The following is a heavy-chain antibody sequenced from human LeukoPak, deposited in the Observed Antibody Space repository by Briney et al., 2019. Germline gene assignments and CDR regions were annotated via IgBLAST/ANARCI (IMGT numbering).Heavy chain of an antibody. CDR1: GFTFSSYS. CDR2: ISSSSSYI. J-gene: IGHJ3*02. V-gene: IGHV3-21*01. Sequence: GGSLRLSCAASGFTFSSYSMNWVRQAPGKGLEWVSSISSSSSYIYYADSVKGRFTISRDNAKNSLYLQMNSLRAEDTAVYYCGRDRGGVVVVPAAMPGAAFDIWGQGAMVTVSS. CDR3: GRDRGGVVVVPAAMPGAAFDI. D-gene: IGHD2-2*01.